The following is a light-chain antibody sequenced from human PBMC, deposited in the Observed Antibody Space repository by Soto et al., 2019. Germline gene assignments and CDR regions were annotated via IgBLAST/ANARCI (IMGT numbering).Light chain of an antibody. CDR3: SSYTSSSTPV. Sequence: QSALTQPASVSGSPGQSITISCTGTSSDVGGYNYVSWYQQHPGKAPKLMIYEVSNRPSGVSNRFSGSKSGNTASLTISGLQAEDGADYYCSSYTSSSTPVFGGGTQLTVL. J-gene: IGLJ3*02. CDR1: SSDVGGYNY. CDR2: EVS. V-gene: IGLV2-14*01.